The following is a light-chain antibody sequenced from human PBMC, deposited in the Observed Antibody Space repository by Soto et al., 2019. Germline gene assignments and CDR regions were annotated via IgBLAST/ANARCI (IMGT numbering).Light chain of an antibody. CDR3: LQATHVPHT. CDR2: KFS. CDR1: QSLVNSDGNTY. J-gene: IGKJ2*01. V-gene: IGKV2-24*01. Sequence: DIVMTQTPLSSPVTLGQPASISCKSSQSLVNSDGNTYLSWLQQRPGQPPRVLIYKFSNRFSWASDRCSGSAAGTDFTLKISRLEAEDVGLSSCLQATHVPHTFGQGTKLEIK.